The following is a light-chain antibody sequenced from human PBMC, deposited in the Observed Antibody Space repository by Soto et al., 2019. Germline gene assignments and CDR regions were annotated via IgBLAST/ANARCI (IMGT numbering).Light chain of an antibody. Sequence: EIVLTQSPGTLSLSPGERATLSCRASQSVSSSYLAWYQQKPGQAPRLLIYGASSRATGIPDRFSGSGSGTDGTLTISRLEPEDFAVYYCQQYGSSANTFGQGTKLEIK. CDR3: QQYGSSANT. J-gene: IGKJ2*01. CDR1: QSVSSSY. V-gene: IGKV3-20*01. CDR2: GAS.